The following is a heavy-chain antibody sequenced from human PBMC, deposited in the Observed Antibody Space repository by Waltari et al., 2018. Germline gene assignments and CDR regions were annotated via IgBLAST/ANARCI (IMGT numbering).Heavy chain of an antibody. D-gene: IGHD3-3*01. CDR2: IYYSGST. CDR1: GGSISSRSYY. Sequence: QLQLQESGPGLVKPSETLSLTCTVSGGSISSRSYYWGWIRQPPGKGLEWIGSIYYSGSTYYNPSLKSRVTISVDTSKNQFSLKLSSVTAADTAVYYCARHIVTAQPFHDYDFWSGSLWGQGTLVTVSS. J-gene: IGHJ4*02. V-gene: IGHV4-39*01. CDR3: ARHIVTAQPFHDYDFWSGSL.